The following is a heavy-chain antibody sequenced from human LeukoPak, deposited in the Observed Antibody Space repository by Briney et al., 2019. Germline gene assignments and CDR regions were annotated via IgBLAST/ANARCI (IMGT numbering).Heavy chain of an antibody. Sequence: ASVKVSCKTSGYIFTSFYMHWVRQAPGQGLEWMGWINPNSGDTKYAQKFQGRVTMTRDTSISTAYMELSRLRSDDTAVYYCATQRGSYLWGTDFDYWGQGTLVTVPS. D-gene: IGHD3-16*01. CDR1: GYIFTSFY. CDR2: INPNSGDT. CDR3: ATQRGSYLWGTDFDY. J-gene: IGHJ4*02. V-gene: IGHV1-2*02.